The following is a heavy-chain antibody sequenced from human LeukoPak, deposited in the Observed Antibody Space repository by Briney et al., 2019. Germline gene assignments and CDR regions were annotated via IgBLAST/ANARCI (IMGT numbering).Heavy chain of an antibody. CDR2: TSDDGSAA. V-gene: IGHV3-30*18. D-gene: IGHD5-24*01. CDR3: AKAWRNGYNSFDY. J-gene: IGHJ4*02. CDR1: GFTFSSYG. Sequence: GGSLRLSCAASGFTFSSYGMHWVRQAPGKGLEWVAFTSDDGSAAFYADSVKGRFAISRDNSNNTLYLQMNSLRADDTAVYYCAKAWRNGYNSFDYWGQVTPVTASS.